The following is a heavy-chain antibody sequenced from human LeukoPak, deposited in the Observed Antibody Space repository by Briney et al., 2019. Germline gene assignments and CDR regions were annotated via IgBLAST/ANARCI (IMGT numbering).Heavy chain of an antibody. J-gene: IGHJ4*02. D-gene: IGHD2-15*01. V-gene: IGHV1-18*01. CDR1: GYTFINYG. Sequence: ASVKVSCKASGYTFINYGISWVRQAPGQGLEWMGWISVYNGNANYAQKFQGRVTMTTDTSTSTAYMELRSLRSDDTAVYYCARDTEYCSGGSCYSNWGQGTLVTVSS. CDR3: ARDTEYCSGGSCYSN. CDR2: ISVYNGNA.